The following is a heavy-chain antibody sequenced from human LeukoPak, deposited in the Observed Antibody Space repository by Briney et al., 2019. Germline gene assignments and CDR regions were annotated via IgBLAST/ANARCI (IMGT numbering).Heavy chain of an antibody. CDR3: TTEPGTLIRYGDYVY. V-gene: IGHV3-49*04. D-gene: IGHD4-17*01. CDR1: GFTFGDYA. CDR2: IRSKAYGGTT. Sequence: PGRSLRLSCTASGFTFGDYAMSWVRQAPGKGLEWVGFIRSKAYGGTTEYAASVKGRFTISRDDSKSIAYLQMNSLKTEDTAVYYCTTEPGTLIRYGDYVYWGQGTLVTVSS. J-gene: IGHJ4*02.